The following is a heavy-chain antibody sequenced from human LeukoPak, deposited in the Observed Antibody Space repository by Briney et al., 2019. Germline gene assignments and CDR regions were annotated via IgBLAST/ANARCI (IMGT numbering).Heavy chain of an antibody. V-gene: IGHV1-8*03. CDR3: ARAPDYDGYYYYYMDV. CDR1: GYTFTSYD. Sequence: ASVKVSCKASGYTFTSYDINWVRQATGQGLEWMGWMNPNSGNTGYAQKFQGRVTITRNTSISTAYMELSSLRSEDTAAYYCARAPDYDGYYYYYMDVWGKGTTVTVSS. CDR2: MNPNSGNT. D-gene: IGHD3-16*01. J-gene: IGHJ6*03.